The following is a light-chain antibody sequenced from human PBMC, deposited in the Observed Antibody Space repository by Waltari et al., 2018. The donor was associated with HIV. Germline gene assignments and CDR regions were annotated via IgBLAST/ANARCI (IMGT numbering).Light chain of an antibody. CDR3: CSYAGTSTYV. J-gene: IGLJ1*01. CDR2: AVT. CDR1: SSDVASYNL. V-gene: IGLV2-23*02. Sequence: QSALTQPASVSGSPGQSINLSCTGTSSDVASYNLIHWYQHPPGKAPKVMIYAVTKRPSGVSDRFSGSKSGNTASLTISGLQAEDEADYYCCSYAGTSTYVFGTGTKVTVL.